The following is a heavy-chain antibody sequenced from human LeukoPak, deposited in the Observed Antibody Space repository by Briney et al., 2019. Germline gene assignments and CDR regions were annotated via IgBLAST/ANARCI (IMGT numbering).Heavy chain of an antibody. CDR3: ARVWFGERYYYYGMDV. D-gene: IGHD3-10*01. Sequence: GESLKISCKGSGYSFTSYWIGWVRQMPGKGLEWMGIIYPGDSDTRYSPSFQGQVTISADKSISTAYPQWSSLKASDTAMYYCARVWFGERYYYYGMDVWGQGTTVTVSS. J-gene: IGHJ6*02. CDR2: IYPGDSDT. CDR1: GYSFTSYW. V-gene: IGHV5-51*01.